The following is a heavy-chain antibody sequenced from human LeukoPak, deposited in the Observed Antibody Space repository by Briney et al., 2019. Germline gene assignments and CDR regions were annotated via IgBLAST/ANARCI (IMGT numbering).Heavy chain of an antibody. D-gene: IGHD2-21*02. CDR2: ISRSGGST. CDR1: GFTFSSYA. Sequence: GGSLRLSCAASGFTFSSYAMTWVRQAPGKGLEWVSGISRSGGSTYYADSVKGRFTISRDNSKNTLYLQMNSLRAEDTAVYYCARTPVMVTATRGAEYFQHWGQGTLVTVSS. CDR3: ARTPVMVTATRGAEYFQH. V-gene: IGHV3-23*01. J-gene: IGHJ1*01.